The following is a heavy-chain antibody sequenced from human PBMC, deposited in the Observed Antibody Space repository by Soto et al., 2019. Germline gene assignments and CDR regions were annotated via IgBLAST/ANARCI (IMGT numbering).Heavy chain of an antibody. J-gene: IGHJ6*02. CDR3: ARGLSSSGWAYYYYYYGMDV. CDR1: GGSFSGYY. V-gene: IGHV4-34*01. D-gene: IGHD6-19*01. CDR2: INHSGST. Sequence: SETLSLTCAVYGGSFSGYYWSWIRQPPGKGLEWIGEINHSGSTNYNPSLKSRVTISVDTSKNQFSLKLSSVTAADTAVYYCARGLSSSGWAYYYYYYGMDVWGPGTILTVS.